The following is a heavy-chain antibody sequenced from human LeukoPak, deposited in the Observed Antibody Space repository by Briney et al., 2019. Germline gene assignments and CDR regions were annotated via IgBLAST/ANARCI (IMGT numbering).Heavy chain of an antibody. J-gene: IGHJ3*02. CDR1: GYTFTSYY. V-gene: IGHV1-46*01. CDR3: ARDSGYSSSSSDAFDI. Sequence: ASVKVSCEASGYTFTSYYMHWVRQAPGQGLEWMGIINPSGGSTSYAQKFQGRVTMTRDTSTSTVYMELSSLRSGDTAVYYCARDSGYSSSSSDAFDIWGQGTMVTVSS. D-gene: IGHD6-6*01. CDR2: INPSGGST.